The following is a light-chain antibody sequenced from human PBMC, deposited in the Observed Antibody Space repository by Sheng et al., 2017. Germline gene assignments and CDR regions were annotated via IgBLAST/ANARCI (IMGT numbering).Light chain of an antibody. CDR1: QSVSTN. Sequence: ELVMTQSPATLSVSPGERATLSCRASQSVSTNVAWYQQKPGQTPRLLIYDASTRATGIPDRFSGRGSGTDFTLTISSLEPEDFAVYYCQHRSSWPLTFGGGTKVEIK. V-gene: IGKV3D-15*01. CDR3: QHRSSWPLT. CDR2: DAS. J-gene: IGKJ4*01.